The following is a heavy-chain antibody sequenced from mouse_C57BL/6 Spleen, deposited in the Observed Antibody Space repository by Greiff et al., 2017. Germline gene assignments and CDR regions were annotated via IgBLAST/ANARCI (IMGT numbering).Heavy chain of an antibody. CDR3: ARGGTGAFDY. D-gene: IGHD4-1*01. V-gene: IGHV5-16*01. J-gene: IGHJ2*01. CDR1: GFTFSDYY. Sequence: EVKLVESEGGLVQPGSSMKLSCTASGFTFSDYYMAWVRQVPEKGLEWVANINYDGSSTYYLDSLKSRFIISRDNAKNILYLQMSRLKSEDTATYYGARGGTGAFDYWGQGTTLTVSS. CDR2: INYDGSST.